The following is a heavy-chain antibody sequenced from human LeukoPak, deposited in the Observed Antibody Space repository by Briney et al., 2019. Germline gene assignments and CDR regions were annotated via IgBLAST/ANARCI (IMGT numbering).Heavy chain of an antibody. D-gene: IGHD3-16*01. V-gene: IGHV1-8*01. CDR3: ARNQYGFGRN. CDR2: VNPKSGDT. J-gene: IGHJ4*02. CDR1: GYTFTSYD. Sequence: GASVKVSCKASGYTFTSYDINWVRQAPGHGLEWMGWVNPKSGDTRYAQKFQGRVTMTRDTSISTAYMELSSLTSEDTAVYYGARNQYGFGRNWGQGTLVTVSS.